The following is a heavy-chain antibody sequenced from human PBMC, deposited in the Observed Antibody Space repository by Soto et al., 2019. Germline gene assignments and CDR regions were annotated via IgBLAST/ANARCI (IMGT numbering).Heavy chain of an antibody. D-gene: IGHD2-2*01. CDR1: GFTFSSLW. Sequence: GGSLRLSCAASGFTFSSLWMSWVRQAPGKGLEWVANINQDGSEKNYVDSVKGRFTTSRDNAKNSLHLQMNSLRAEDTAVYYCASRYLEHFFSSSCSAPYDYWGQGALLTVSS. V-gene: IGHV3-7*05. CDR3: ASRYLEHFFSSSCSAPYDY. J-gene: IGHJ4*02. CDR2: INQDGSEK.